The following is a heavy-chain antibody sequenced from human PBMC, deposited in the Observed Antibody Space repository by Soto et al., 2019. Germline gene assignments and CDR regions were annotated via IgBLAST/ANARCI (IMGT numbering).Heavy chain of an antibody. CDR3: ARDDGGSCIDY. D-gene: IGHD2-15*01. V-gene: IGHV1-18*01. CDR1: GYTFTSYG. Sequence: QVQLVQSGAEVKKPGASVKVSCTASGYTFTSYGISWVRQAPGQGLEWMGWISAYNGNTNYAQKLQGRVTMTTATFTSTAYMALRSMRSDDTAVYYYARDDGGSCIDYWGQGTLVTVSS. CDR2: ISAYNGNT. J-gene: IGHJ4*02.